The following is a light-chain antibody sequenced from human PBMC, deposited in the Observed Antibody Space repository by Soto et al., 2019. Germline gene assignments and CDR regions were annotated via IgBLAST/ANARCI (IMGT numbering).Light chain of an antibody. V-gene: IGKV4-1*01. Sequence: DIVMTQSPDSLAVSLGERATINCKSSQSVLYRSNNKNYITWYQQKPGQPPTLLIYWTSTRESGVPDRFSGSASGKDVTLTISSLQAEDVAVYHCQQYHTPPYTFGQGTKLEIK. J-gene: IGKJ2*01. CDR1: QSVLYRSNNKNY. CDR2: WTS. CDR3: QQYHTPPYT.